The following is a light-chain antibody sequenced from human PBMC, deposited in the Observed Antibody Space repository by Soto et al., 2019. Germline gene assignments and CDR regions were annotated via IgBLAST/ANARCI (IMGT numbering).Light chain of an antibody. J-gene: IGLJ1*01. V-gene: IGLV2-14*03. CDR2: EVS. CDR1: ISDIGAYDY. Sequence: QSLRTLPASVSGSRGQWITISCSGTISDIGAYDYVSWYQQHPGRAPKLIIYEVSHRFSGLSYRFSGSKSGNTASLTISGLQAEDEGDYYCTSFAPGRISVFGSGTKVTVL. CDR3: TSFAPGRISV.